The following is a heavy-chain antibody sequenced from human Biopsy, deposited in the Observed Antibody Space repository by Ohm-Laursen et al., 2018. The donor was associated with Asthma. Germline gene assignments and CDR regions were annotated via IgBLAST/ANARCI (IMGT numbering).Heavy chain of an antibody. J-gene: IGHJ6*02. D-gene: IGHD3-10*01. CDR1: GYTFNSAG. Sequence: SVKVSCNTSGYTFNSAGITWVRQAPGQGLGWMGWISVYNGNTKVAQKLQDRVTMITGTSTSTAYMELRSLRSDDTAVYFCARAVDYSHYYGIDVWGQGTTVTVS. CDR3: ARAVDYSHYYGIDV. CDR2: ISVYNGNT. V-gene: IGHV1-18*01.